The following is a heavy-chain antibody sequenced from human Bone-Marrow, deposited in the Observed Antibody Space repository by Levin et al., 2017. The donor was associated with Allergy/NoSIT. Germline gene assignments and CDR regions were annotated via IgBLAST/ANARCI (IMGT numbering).Heavy chain of an antibody. D-gene: IGHD6-19*01. CDR2: IYSRGTT. Sequence: GGSLRLSCAVSGFTVSNNYMNWVRQAPGKGLEWVSLIYSRGTTNYADSVKGRFTISRDSSKNILYLQMNSLRVEDTAVYYCTGDASPIAVAGGKIWGQGTMVTVSS. V-gene: IGHV3-53*01. CDR3: TGDASPIAVAGGKI. J-gene: IGHJ3*01. CDR1: GFTVSNNY.